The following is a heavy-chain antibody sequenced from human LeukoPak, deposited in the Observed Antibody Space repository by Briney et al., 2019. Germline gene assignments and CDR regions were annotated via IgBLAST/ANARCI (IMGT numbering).Heavy chain of an antibody. D-gene: IGHD3-3*01. CDR1: GGSFSGYY. CDR2: INHSGST. V-gene: IGHV4-34*01. CDR3: ASGSAWHAY. Sequence: SETLSLTCAVYGGSFSGYYWSWIRQPPGKGLEWIGEINHSGSTNYNPSLKSRVTISVDTSKNQFSLKLSSVTAEDTAVYYCASGSAWHAYWGQGTLVSVSS. J-gene: IGHJ4*02.